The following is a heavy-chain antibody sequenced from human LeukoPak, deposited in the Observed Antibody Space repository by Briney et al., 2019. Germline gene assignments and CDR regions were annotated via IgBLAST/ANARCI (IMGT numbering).Heavy chain of an antibody. CDR1: GGSISSSSYY. CDR2: LYYSGST. Sequence: SETLSLTCTVSGGSISSSSYYWGWIRQPPGKGLEWIGSLYYSGSTYYNPSLKSRVTISVDTSKNQFPLKLSSVTAADTAVYYCARGRFSLAAAGSFDYWGQGTLVTVSS. D-gene: IGHD6-13*01. CDR3: ARGRFSLAAAGSFDY. J-gene: IGHJ4*02. V-gene: IGHV4-39*06.